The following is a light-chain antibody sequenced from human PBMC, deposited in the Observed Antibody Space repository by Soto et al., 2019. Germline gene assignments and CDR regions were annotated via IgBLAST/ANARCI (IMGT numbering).Light chain of an antibody. V-gene: IGLV1-40*01. CDR1: SSNIGAGYD. CDR2: GNS. CDR3: QSYDSSLSAWV. J-gene: IGLJ3*02. Sequence: QSVLTQPPSVSGAPGQRVTISCTGSSSNIGAGYDVHWYQQLPGTAPKLLIYGNSNRPSGVPDRFSGSKSGTSASLAITGLQAEDEADYYCQSYDSSLSAWVFSGGTKVTVL.